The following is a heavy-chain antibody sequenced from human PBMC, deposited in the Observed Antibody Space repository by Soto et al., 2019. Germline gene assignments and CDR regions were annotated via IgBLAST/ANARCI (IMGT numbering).Heavy chain of an antibody. CDR2: ISASNGNT. CDR3: ARVEAAMSGHWFDP. V-gene: IGHV1-18*01. D-gene: IGHD2-2*01. Sequence: QDQLVQSGAEVKKPGASVKVSCKASGYTFTSYGISWVRQAPGQGLEWMGWISASNGNTNYPQILQGRVTMTTDTSTSTAYLELRSLRSDDTAVYYCARVEAAMSGHWFDPWGQGTLVTVSS. CDR1: GYTFTSYG. J-gene: IGHJ5*02.